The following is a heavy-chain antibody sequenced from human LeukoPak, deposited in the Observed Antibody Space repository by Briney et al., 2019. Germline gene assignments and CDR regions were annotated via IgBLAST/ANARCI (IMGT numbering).Heavy chain of an antibody. CDR1: GFGFTNAW. Sequence: GGPLRLSCAASGFGFTNAWMNWVRQAPGKGLEWVGCIKSKGDGETTDYAAFVKGRFTMSRDDAEAMLYLQVHSLITEDTAVYYCTTDLGITLIRGVIVNWGPGTLVTVSS. J-gene: IGHJ4*02. CDR3: TTDLGITLIRGVIVN. CDR2: IKSKGDGETT. V-gene: IGHV3-15*01. D-gene: IGHD3-10*01.